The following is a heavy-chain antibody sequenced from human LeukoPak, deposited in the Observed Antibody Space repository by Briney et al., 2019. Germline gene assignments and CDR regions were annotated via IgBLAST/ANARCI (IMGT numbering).Heavy chain of an antibody. V-gene: IGHV3-21*01. CDR1: GFTFSSYS. CDR3: ARVSLCRRYDILTGPSDNCAFDI. CDR2: ISSSSSYI. J-gene: IGHJ3*02. Sequence: GGSLRLSCAASGFTFSSYSMNWVRQAPGKGLEWVSSISSSSSYIYYADSVKGRFTISRDNAKNSLYLQMNSLRAEDTAVYYCARVSLCRRYDILTGPSDNCAFDIWGQGTMVTVSS. D-gene: IGHD3-9*01.